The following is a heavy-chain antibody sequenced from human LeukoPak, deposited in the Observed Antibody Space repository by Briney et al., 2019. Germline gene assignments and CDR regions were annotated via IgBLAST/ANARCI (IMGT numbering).Heavy chain of an antibody. J-gene: IGHJ6*03. CDR3: ARVIVGYYYYYYMDV. D-gene: IGHD1-26*01. V-gene: IGHV4-39*07. CDR2: IYYSGST. CDR1: GRSISSSSYY. Sequence: SETLSLTCTVSGRSISSSSYYWGWIRQPPGKGLEWIGSIYYSGSTYYNPSLKSRVTISVDTSKNQFSLKLSSVTAADTAVYYCARVIVGYYYYYYMDVWGKGTTVTISS.